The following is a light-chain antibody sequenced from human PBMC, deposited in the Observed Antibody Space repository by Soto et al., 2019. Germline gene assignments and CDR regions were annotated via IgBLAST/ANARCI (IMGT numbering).Light chain of an antibody. CDR1: SSNIGNSF. Sequence: VLTQPPPVSAAPGRTVTISCSGSSSNIGNSFVSWYQQLPGTAPRLLIYDNNERPSGIPDQFSGSKSGTSATLGITGLQTGDEADYYCGAWDGGLSAFVFGTGTKVTVL. CDR3: GAWDGGLSAFV. V-gene: IGLV1-51*01. J-gene: IGLJ1*01. CDR2: DNN.